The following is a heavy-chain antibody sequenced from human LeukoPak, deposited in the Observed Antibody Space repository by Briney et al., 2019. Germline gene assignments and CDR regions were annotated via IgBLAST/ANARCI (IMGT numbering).Heavy chain of an antibody. J-gene: IGHJ6*03. CDR2: ISYSGST. CDR1: GGSISSYY. Sequence: PSQTLSLTCTVSGGSISSYYWSWIRQPPGKGLEWIGYISYSGSTNYNPSLKSRGTISVDTSKNQFSLKLSSVTAADTAVYYCARGVYRAAVSYYSTEVSGKRTTVT. CDR3: ARGVYRAAVSYYSTEV. D-gene: IGHD6-13*01. V-gene: IGHV4-59*01.